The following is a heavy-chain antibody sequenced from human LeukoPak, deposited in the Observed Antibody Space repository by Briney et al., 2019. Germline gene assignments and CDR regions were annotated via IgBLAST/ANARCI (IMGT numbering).Heavy chain of an antibody. CDR1: GFTFEDYA. J-gene: IGHJ1*01. V-gene: IGHV3-9*03. CDR2: VSWNSANI. CDR3: ATYSTRNAREFQS. Sequence: SLRLSCAASGFTFEDYAMHWVRQAPGKGLEWVPGVSWNSANIAYVDSVKGRFTISRDNAKNSLYLQMNSLRAEDMAMYYCATYSTRNAREFQSWGQGTLHTVSS. D-gene: IGHD2/OR15-2a*01.